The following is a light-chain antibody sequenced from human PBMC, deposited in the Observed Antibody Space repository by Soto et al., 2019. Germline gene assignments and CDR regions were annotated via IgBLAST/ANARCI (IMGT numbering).Light chain of an antibody. CDR2: DAS. Sequence: EIVLTQSPATLSLSPGERATLSCRASQSVRNYLAWYQQKPGQAPRLLIHDASSRATGIPDRFSGSGSGTDFTLTISRLEPEDFAVYYCQQYGGSPRTFGQGTKVDIK. V-gene: IGKV3-20*01. CDR1: QSVRNY. CDR3: QQYGGSPRT. J-gene: IGKJ1*01.